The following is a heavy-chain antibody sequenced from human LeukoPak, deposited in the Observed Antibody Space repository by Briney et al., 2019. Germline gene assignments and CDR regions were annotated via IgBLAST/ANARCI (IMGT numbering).Heavy chain of an antibody. CDR2: ISGSGGST. Sequence: GGSLRLSCAASGFTFSSYAMSWVRQAPGKGLEWDSAISGSGGSTYYADSVKGRFTISRDNSKNTLYLQMNSLRVEDTAVYYCAGRRSSGWYAYWGQGTLVTVSS. CDR1: GFTFSSYA. CDR3: AGRRSSGWYAY. V-gene: IGHV3-23*01. J-gene: IGHJ4*02. D-gene: IGHD6-19*01.